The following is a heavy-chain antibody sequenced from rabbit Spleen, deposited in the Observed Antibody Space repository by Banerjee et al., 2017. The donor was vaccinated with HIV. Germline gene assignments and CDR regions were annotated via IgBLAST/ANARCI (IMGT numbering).Heavy chain of an antibody. V-gene: IGHV1S40*01. CDR1: EFSFSENVY. J-gene: IGHJ6*01. Sequence: QSLEESGGDLVKPGASLTLTCTASEFSFSENVYMCWVRQAPGKGLEWIACIYISTGNTYYAKWVNGRFTISSDNAQYTVDLQMNSLTAADTATYFCARGSATMTMVITGYYLYLWGPGTLVTVS. CDR3: ARGSATMTMVITGYYLYL. CDR2: IYISTGNT. D-gene: IGHD2-1*01.